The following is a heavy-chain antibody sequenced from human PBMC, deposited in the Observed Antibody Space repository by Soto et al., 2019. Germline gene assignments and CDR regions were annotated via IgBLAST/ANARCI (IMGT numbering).Heavy chain of an antibody. D-gene: IGHD6-6*01. CDR2: IGGSGLDT. CDR3: AKDRSWQLAYFDF. V-gene: IGHV3-23*01. Sequence: GWSLRLSCLASVFSFYSYAMNWVRQAPGKGLEWVSGIGGSGLDTYYAESVKGRFTISRDNSKNTVFLQIHSLRAEDTAVYYCAKDRSWQLAYFDFWGQGTLVTVSS. J-gene: IGHJ4*02. CDR1: VFSFYSYA.